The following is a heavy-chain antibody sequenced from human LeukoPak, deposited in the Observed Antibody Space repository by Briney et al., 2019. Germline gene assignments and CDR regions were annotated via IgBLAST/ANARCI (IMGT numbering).Heavy chain of an antibody. Sequence: PGGSLRLSCAASGFTFSSYEMNWVRQAPGKGLEWVSYISSSGSTIYYADSVKGRFTISRDNAKNSLYLQMNSLRAEDTAVYYCAGGNSRAKWGYYGMDVWGKGTTVTVSS. V-gene: IGHV3-48*03. CDR3: AGGNSRAKWGYYGMDV. D-gene: IGHD6-13*01. CDR1: GFTFSSYE. J-gene: IGHJ6*04. CDR2: ISSSGSTI.